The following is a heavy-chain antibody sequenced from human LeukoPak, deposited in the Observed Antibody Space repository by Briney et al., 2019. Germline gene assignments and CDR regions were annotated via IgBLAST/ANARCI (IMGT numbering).Heavy chain of an antibody. V-gene: IGHV4-39*01. Sequence: SETLSLTCTVSGGSISDTSYYWGWIRQPPGKGLEWIGSIYYSGSTLYNASLRSRVTISVDTSKNQFSLKVTSVTAADTAVYYCARNPRNRRDAYNSHFDYWGQGILVTVSS. J-gene: IGHJ4*02. CDR1: GGSISDTSYY. D-gene: IGHD5-24*01. CDR2: IYYSGST. CDR3: ARNPRNRRDAYNSHFDY.